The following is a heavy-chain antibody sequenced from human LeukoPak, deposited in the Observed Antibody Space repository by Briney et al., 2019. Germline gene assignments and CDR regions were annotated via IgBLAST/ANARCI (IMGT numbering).Heavy chain of an antibody. Sequence: PGGSLRLSCAASGFTFSSYAMSWVGQAPGKGLEWVSVIHIGGNTYYADPVKGRFTISRDNSKNTVYLQMNSLRAEDTAVYYCATFFYGGNAGGSVGYWGQGTLVTVSS. V-gene: IGHV3-23*03. CDR3: ATFFYGGNAGGSVGY. D-gene: IGHD4-23*01. CDR1: GFTFSSYA. CDR2: IHIGGNT. J-gene: IGHJ4*02.